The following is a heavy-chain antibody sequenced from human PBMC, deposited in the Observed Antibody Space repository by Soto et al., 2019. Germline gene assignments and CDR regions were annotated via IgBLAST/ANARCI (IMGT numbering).Heavy chain of an antibody. CDR2: ITGSGGST. J-gene: IGHJ5*02. CDR3: AKDFVYFEEAHNWFDP. CDR1: GFTFSSYA. V-gene: IGHV3-23*01. D-gene: IGHD1-26*01. Sequence: PGGSLRLSCAASGFTFSSYAMHWVRQAPGKGLEWVSAITGSGGSTYYADSVKGRFTISRDNSKNTLYLQMNSLRAEDTAVYYCAKDFVYFEEAHNWFDPWGQGTLVTVSS.